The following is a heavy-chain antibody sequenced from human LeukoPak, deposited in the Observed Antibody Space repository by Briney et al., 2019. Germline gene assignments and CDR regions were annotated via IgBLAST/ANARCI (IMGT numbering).Heavy chain of an antibody. J-gene: IGHJ5*02. CDR1: GGTFSSYA. Sequence: SVKVSCKASGGTFSSYAISWVRQAPGQGLEWMGGIIPIFGTASYAQKFQGRVTITADESTSTAYMELSSLRSEDTAVYYCARGGDCSSTSCYKYWNWFDPWGQGTLVTVSS. CDR3: ARGGDCSSTSCYKYWNWFDP. CDR2: IIPIFGTA. D-gene: IGHD2-2*02. V-gene: IGHV1-69*13.